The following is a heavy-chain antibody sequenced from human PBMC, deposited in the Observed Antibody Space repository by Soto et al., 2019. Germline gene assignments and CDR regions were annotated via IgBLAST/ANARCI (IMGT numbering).Heavy chain of an antibody. CDR3: AKVARCISTSCPYYFAY. J-gene: IGHJ4*02. D-gene: IGHD2-2*01. CDR1: GFSLSSYA. V-gene: IGHV3-9*01. Sequence: GGSLRLSWAASGFSLSSYAMHWVRQAPGKGLEWVSGISWNSGSIGYADSVKGRFTISRDNAKNSLYLQMNSLRAEDTALYYCAKVARCISTSCPYYFAYWGQGTLVTVSS. CDR2: ISWNSGSI.